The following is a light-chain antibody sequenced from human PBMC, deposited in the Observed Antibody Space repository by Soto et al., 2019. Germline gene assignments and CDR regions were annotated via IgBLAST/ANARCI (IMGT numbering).Light chain of an antibody. Sequence: QSALTQPRSVSGSPGQSVTISCTGTSSDVGAYDHVSWYQQHPGKAPKLMIHDVNQRPSGVPDRLSGSKSGNTASLTLSGLQAEDEADYYCCSFAAMSGYVFGTGTKLTVL. CDR3: CSFAAMSGYV. J-gene: IGLJ1*01. V-gene: IGLV2-11*01. CDR2: DVN. CDR1: SSDVGAYDH.